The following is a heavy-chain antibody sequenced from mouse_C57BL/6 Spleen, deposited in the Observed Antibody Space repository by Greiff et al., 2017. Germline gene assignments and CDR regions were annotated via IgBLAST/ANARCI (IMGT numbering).Heavy chain of an antibody. CDR2: INPYKGDT. CDR1: GYSFTGYF. J-gene: IGHJ4*01. Sequence: EVQLQQSGPELVKPGDSVKISCKASGYSFTGYFMNWVMQSHGKSLEWIGRINPYKGDTFYNQKFKGKATLTVDKSSSTAHMELRSLTSEDSAVYYCARPSIHYYAMDYWGQGTSGTVSS. CDR3: ARPSIHYYAMDY. V-gene: IGHV1-20*01.